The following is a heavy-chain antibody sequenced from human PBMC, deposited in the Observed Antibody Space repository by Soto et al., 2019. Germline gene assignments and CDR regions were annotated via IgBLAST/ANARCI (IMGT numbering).Heavy chain of an antibody. J-gene: IGHJ6*02. V-gene: IGHV3-15*01. CDR1: GFTFTSAW. D-gene: IGHD3-10*01. CDR3: AKDRGTQMRNYYYGMDV. Sequence: GGSLRLSCEASGFTFTSAWMNWVRQAPGKGLEWVGRIRSKTDGGTADYAAPVKGRFTISRDNSKNTLYLQMNSLRAEDTAVYYCAKDRGTQMRNYYYGMDVWGQGTTVTVSS. CDR2: IRSKTDGGTA.